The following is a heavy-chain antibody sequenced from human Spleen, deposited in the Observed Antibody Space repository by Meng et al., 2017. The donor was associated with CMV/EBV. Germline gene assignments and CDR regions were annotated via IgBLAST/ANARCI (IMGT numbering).Heavy chain of an antibody. D-gene: IGHD3-3*01. CDR1: GFIFSTYS. CDR2: ISGSSTYI. V-gene: IGHV3-21*04. J-gene: IGHJ6*02. CDR3: ARQNRITIFGVVHYGMDV. Sequence: GESLKISCAASGFIFSTYSMNWVRQAPGKGLEWVSSISGSSTYIYYADSVKGRFTISRDNAKNSPYLQMNSLRAEDTALYYCARQNRITIFGVVHYGMDVWGQGTTVTVSS.